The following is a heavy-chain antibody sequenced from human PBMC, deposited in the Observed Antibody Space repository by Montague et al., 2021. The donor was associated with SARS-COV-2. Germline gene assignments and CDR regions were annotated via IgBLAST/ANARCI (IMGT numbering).Heavy chain of an antibody. Sequence: SETLSLTCTVSGGSISRNFWSWIRQPPGKGLEWIGYIYYSGSTNYNPSLKSRVTISVDTSKKQFSLQLSFVTAADTAVYYCARTRGYDPLFDFWGQGTLVTVSS. V-gene: IGHV4-59*01. CDR2: IYYSGST. J-gene: IGHJ4*02. CDR3: ARTRGYDPLFDF. D-gene: IGHD5-12*01. CDR1: GGSISRNF.